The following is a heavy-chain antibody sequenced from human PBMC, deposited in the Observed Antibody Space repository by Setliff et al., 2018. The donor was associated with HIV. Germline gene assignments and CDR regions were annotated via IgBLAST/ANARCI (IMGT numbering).Heavy chain of an antibody. CDR3: ARGGTIFGVVISNYYYMDV. Sequence: GASVKASCKASGYTFTGYYMHWVQQAPGQGLEWMGWINPNSGGTNYAQKFQGRVTMTRDTSISTAYMELSRLRSDDTAVYYCARGGTIFGVVISNYYYMDVWGKGTTVTVSS. D-gene: IGHD3-3*01. CDR2: INPNSGGT. CDR1: GYTFTGYY. J-gene: IGHJ6*03. V-gene: IGHV1-2*02.